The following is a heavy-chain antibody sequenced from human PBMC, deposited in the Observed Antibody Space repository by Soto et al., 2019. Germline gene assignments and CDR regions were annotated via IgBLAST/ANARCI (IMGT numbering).Heavy chain of an antibody. Sequence: WWSLRLSCTPSVFIFSDYSMNWVRQAPGKGLEWISYITTTSSTMYYADSVKGRFTISRDNAKNSLYLQMNSLRDEDTAVYYCARDSSGSQYYGMDVWGQGTTVTSP. CDR3: ARDSSGSQYYGMDV. J-gene: IGHJ6*02. D-gene: IGHD2-15*01. V-gene: IGHV3-48*02. CDR1: VFIFSDYS. CDR2: ITTTSSTM.